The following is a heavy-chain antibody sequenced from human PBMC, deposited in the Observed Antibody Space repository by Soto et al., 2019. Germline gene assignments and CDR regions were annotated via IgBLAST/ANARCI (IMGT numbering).Heavy chain of an antibody. CDR2: ISSSSSTI. CDR3: ARDVSGSYGYYYMDV. V-gene: IGHV3-48*01. J-gene: IGHJ6*03. D-gene: IGHD3-16*01. CDR1: GFTFSSYS. Sequence: GGSLRLSCEASGFTFSSYSMNWVRQAPGKGLEWVSYISSSSSTIYYADSVKGRFTISRDNAKNSLYLQMNSLRAEDTAVYYCARDVSGSYGYYYMDVWGKGTTVTVSS.